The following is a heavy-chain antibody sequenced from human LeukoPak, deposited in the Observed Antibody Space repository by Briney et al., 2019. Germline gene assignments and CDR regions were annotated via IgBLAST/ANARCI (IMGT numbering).Heavy chain of an antibody. D-gene: IGHD3-10*01. V-gene: IGHV1-69*04. J-gene: IGHJ6*02. CDR3: AREVLLWFGELRPYYYYGMDV. CDR2: IIPILGIA. CDR1: GGTFSSYA. Sequence: WASVKVSCKASGGTFSSYAISWVRQAPGQGLEWMGRIIPILGIANYAQKFQGRVTITADKSTSTAYMELSSLRSEDTAVYYCAREVLLWFGELRPYYYYGMDVWGQGTTVTVSS.